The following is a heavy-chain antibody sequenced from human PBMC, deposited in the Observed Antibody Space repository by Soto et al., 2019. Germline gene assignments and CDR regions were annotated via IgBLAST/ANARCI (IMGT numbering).Heavy chain of an antibody. V-gene: IGHV4-59*01. J-gene: IGHJ6*02. CDR1: GGSISSYY. D-gene: IGHD3-3*01. CDR2: IYYSGST. Sequence: SETLSLTCTVSGGSISSYYWGWIRQPPGKGLEWIGYIYYSGSTNYNPSLKSRVTISVDTSKNQFSLKLSSVTAADTAVYYCARDSLVYDYDFWSGSFGMDVWGQGTTVTVSS. CDR3: ARDSLVYDYDFWSGSFGMDV.